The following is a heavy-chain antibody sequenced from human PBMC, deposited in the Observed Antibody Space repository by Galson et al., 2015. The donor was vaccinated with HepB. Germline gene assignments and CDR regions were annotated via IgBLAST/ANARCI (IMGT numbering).Heavy chain of an antibody. V-gene: IGHV3-20*04. CDR3: ARDSTPWLDYGDYLFDY. Sequence: SLRLSCAASGFTFDDYGMSWVRQAPGKGLEWVSGINWNDGSTGYADSVKGRFTISRDNAKNSLYLQMNSLRAEDTALYYCARDSTPWLDYGDYLFDYWGQGTLVTVSS. D-gene: IGHD4-17*01. CDR1: GFTFDDYG. J-gene: IGHJ4*02. CDR2: INWNDGST.